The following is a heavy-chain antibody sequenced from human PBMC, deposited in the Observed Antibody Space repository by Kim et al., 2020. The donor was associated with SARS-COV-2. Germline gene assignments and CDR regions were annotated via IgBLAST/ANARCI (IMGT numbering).Heavy chain of an antibody. Sequence: GSTYSNPSLKSRVTISVDTSKNQFSLKLSSVTAADTAVYYCARQAYYFDYWGQGTLVTVSS. CDR3: ARQAYYFDY. J-gene: IGHJ4*02. V-gene: IGHV4-39*01. CDR2: GST.